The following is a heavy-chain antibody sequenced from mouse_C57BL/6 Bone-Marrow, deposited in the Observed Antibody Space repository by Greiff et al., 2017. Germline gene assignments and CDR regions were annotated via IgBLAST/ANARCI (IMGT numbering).Heavy chain of an antibody. CDR1: GYSITSGYY. CDR2: ISYDGSN. Sequence: EVKLVESGPGLVKPSQSLSLTCSVSGYSITSGYYWNWIRQFPGNKLEWMGYISYDGSNNYNPSLKNRISITRDTSKNQFFLKLNSVTTEDTATYYCAREVTWIFFDYWGQGTTLTVSS. J-gene: IGHJ2*01. CDR3: AREVTWIFFDY. V-gene: IGHV3-6*01. D-gene: IGHD2-1*01.